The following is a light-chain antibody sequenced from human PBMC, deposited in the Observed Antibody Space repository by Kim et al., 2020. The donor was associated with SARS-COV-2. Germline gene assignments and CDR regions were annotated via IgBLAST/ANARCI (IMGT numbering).Light chain of an antibody. CDR2: AAY. Sequence: DIQMTQSPSSLSASVGDRVTITCRASQGISNYLAWYQQKPGKVPKLLIYAAYTLQSGVPSRFSGSGSGTDFTLTISSLQPEDVATFYCQKYNSASSTFGQGTELEI. J-gene: IGKJ2*01. CDR3: QKYNSASST. V-gene: IGKV1-27*01. CDR1: QGISNY.